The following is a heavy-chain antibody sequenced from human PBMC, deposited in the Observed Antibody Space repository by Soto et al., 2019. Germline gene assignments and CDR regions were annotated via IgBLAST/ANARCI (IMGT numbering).Heavy chain of an antibody. CDR1: GYTFTSYG. CDR3: ARDKKWLDDKNHNWFDP. Sequence: ASVKVSCKASGYTFTSYGISWVRQAPGQGLEWMGWISAYNGNTNYAQKLQGRVTMTTDTSTSTAYMELRSLRSDDTAVYYCARDKKWLDDKNHNWFDPWGQGTLVTVSS. D-gene: IGHD6-19*01. CDR2: ISAYNGNT. J-gene: IGHJ5*02. V-gene: IGHV1-18*01.